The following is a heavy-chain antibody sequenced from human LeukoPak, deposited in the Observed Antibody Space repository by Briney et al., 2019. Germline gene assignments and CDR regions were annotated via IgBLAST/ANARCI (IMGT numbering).Heavy chain of an antibody. J-gene: IGHJ4*02. CDR3: ARDQRYCSSSSCPWEPFDY. CDR2: ISIDGSEK. D-gene: IGHD2-2*01. Sequence: GGSLRLSCAASGFTFRNYGMHWVRQAPGKGLEWVAVISIDGSEKYYADSVKGRFTISRDNAKNSLYLQMNSLRAEDTAVYYCARDQRYCSSSSCPWEPFDYWGQGTLVTVSS. V-gene: IGHV3-30*03. CDR1: GFTFRNYG.